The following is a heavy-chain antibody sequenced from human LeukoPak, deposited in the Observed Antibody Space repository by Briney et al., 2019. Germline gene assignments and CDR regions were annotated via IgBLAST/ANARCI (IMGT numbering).Heavy chain of an antibody. CDR1: GFTFSNYS. J-gene: IGHJ4*02. CDR2: ISNSRSYI. V-gene: IGHV3-21*01. D-gene: IGHD5-24*01. CDR3: ARGEDGYNLIGDY. Sequence: GGSLRLSCAASGFTFSNYSMNWVRQAPGKGLEWVSSISNSRSYIYYAGSVKGRFTISRDNAKNSLYLQMNSLRADDTAVYYCARGEDGYNLIGDYWGQGTLVTVSS.